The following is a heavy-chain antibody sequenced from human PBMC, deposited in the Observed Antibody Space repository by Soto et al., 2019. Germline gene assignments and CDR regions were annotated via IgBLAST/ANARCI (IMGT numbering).Heavy chain of an antibody. CDR3: ARHGVATINFRYYYGMDV. CDR2: IYPGDSDT. CDR1: GYSFTSYW. V-gene: IGHV5-51*01. J-gene: IGHJ6*02. D-gene: IGHD5-12*01. Sequence: PGESLKISCKGSGYSFTSYWIGWVRQMPGKGLEWMGIIYPGDSDTRYSPSFQGQVTISADKSISTAYLQWSSLKASDTAMYYCARHGVATINFRYYYGMDVWGQGTTVTVSS.